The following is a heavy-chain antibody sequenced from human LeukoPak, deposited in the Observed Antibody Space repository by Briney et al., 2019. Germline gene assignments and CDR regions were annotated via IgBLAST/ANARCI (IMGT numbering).Heavy chain of an antibody. CDR2: IYYSGST. CDR3: ARHRGGSYNWFDP. V-gene: IGHV4-39*07. CDR1: GGSISSSSYY. D-gene: IGHD1-26*01. Sequence: SETLSLTCTVSGGSISSSSYYWGWIRQPPGKGLEWIGSIYYSGSTYYNPSLKSRVTISVDTSKNQFSLKLSSVTAADTAVYYCARHRGGSYNWFDPWGQGTLVTVSS. J-gene: IGHJ5*02.